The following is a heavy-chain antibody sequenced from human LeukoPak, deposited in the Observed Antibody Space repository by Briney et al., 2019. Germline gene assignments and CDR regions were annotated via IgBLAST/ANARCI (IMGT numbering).Heavy chain of an antibody. J-gene: IGHJ6*01. V-gene: IGHV1-18*01. CDR1: GYSFSTYA. D-gene: IGHD1-26*01. CDR3: ARVVPPGRVANYYYGMDV. CDR2: ISAYNGDT. Sequence: ASVRVSCKASGYSFSTYAISWVRQAPGQGLEWMGWISAYNGDTDFAQKFQGRVTMTTDTSTTTAYMELRSLRSDDSAVYYCARVVPPGRVANYYYGMDVWGQGTTVTVSS.